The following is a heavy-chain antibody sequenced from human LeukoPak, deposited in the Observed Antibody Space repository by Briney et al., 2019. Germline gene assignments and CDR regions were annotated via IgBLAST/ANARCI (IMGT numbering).Heavy chain of an antibody. CDR3: ASPGGEH. D-gene: IGHD3-16*01. V-gene: IGHV1-24*01. J-gene: IGHJ4*02. Sequence: ASVKVSCKVSGYTLIELSMHSVRQARGKGLEWMGVFDPEDGETIYAQKFQGRVTMTEDTSTDTAYMELSSLRSEDTAVYYCASPGGEHWGQGTLVTVSS. CDR2: FDPEDGET. CDR1: GYTLIELS.